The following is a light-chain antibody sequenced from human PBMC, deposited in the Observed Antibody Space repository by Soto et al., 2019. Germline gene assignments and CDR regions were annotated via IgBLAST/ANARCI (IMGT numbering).Light chain of an antibody. CDR1: SSDVGGYNY. CDR3: SSYTTSNTRQIV. Sequence: QSVLTQPASVSGSPRQSITISCTGTSSDVGGYNYVSWYQHHPGKATKLMMFDVSNRPSGVSNRFSGSKSRNTASLTISGLQPEDEADYYCSSYTTSNTRQIVFVTGTKVTVL. J-gene: IGLJ1*01. V-gene: IGLV2-14*03. CDR2: DVS.